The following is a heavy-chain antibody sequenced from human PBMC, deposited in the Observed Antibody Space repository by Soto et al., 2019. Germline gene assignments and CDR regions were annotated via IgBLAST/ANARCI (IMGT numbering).Heavy chain of an antibody. CDR3: ARDLSGDYGALDT. V-gene: IGHV3-33*01. CDR1: GFTFSSYG. D-gene: IGHD4-17*01. J-gene: IGHJ3*02. CDR2: IWYDGSNK. Sequence: QVQLVESGGGVVQPGRSLRLSCAASGFTFSSYGMHWARQGPGKGLEWVAVIWYDGSNKVYADSVKGRFTSSKDNSKNTLYLQMNSLRAEDTAVYYCARDLSGDYGALDTWGQGTMVTVSS.